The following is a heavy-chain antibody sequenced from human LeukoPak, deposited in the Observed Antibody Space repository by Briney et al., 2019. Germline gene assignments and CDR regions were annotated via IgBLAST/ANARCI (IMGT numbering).Heavy chain of an antibody. CDR2: ISAYNGDT. V-gene: IGHV1-18*01. CDR3: ARPPTGYNSDWYFNAFDY. J-gene: IGHJ4*02. CDR1: GYTFSSYG. D-gene: IGHD6-19*01. Sequence: ASVKVSCKASGYTFSSYGISWVRQAPGQGLEWMGWISAYNGDTNYTHHLQDRVIMTTDTSTSTAYMELRSLGSDDTAVYYCARPPTGYNSDWYFNAFDYWGQGTLVTVSS.